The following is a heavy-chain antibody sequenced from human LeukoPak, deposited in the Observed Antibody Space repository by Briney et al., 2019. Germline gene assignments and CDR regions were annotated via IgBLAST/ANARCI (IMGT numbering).Heavy chain of an antibody. Sequence: GASVKVSCKASGYTFTGYYIHWVRQAPGQGLEWMGRINPNSGGTNCAQKFQDRVTMTWDTSISTAYMELTRLRSDDTAVYYCARDGRRANAFDIWGQGTMVTVSS. CDR3: ARDGRRANAFDI. D-gene: IGHD3-10*01. CDR2: INPNSGGT. CDR1: GYTFTGYY. V-gene: IGHV1-2*06. J-gene: IGHJ3*02.